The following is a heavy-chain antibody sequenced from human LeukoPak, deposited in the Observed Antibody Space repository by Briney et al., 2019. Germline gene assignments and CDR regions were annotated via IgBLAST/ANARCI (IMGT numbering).Heavy chain of an antibody. Sequence: GGSLRLSCAASGFRFRNYAMSWVRQAPGKGLEWVSAISDGGGTTYYADSVKGRFTISRDNSKNTLYLQMSSLRDEDTAVYYCAKGEFGSGASMFDYWGQGSLVTVSS. V-gene: IGHV3-23*01. CDR3: AKGEFGSGASMFDY. CDR2: ISDGGGTT. CDR1: GFRFRNYA. D-gene: IGHD3-10*01. J-gene: IGHJ4*02.